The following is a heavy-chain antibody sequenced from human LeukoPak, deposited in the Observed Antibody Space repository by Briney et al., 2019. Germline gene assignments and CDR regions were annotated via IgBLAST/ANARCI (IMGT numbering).Heavy chain of an antibody. Sequence: GGSLRLSRAASGFTFGDFAISWVRQAPGKGLEWIGFIRSKDYGGRTEYAASVKGRFTISRDDSKSIAYLQMNSLETEDTAAYYCTRGSGNDYWGQGTLVTVSS. CDR3: TRGSGNDY. CDR2: IRSKDYGGRT. D-gene: IGHD3-10*01. CDR1: GFTFGDFA. V-gene: IGHV3-49*04. J-gene: IGHJ4*02.